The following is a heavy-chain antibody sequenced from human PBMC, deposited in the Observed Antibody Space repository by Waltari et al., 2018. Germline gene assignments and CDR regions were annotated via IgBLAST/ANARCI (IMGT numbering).Heavy chain of an antibody. D-gene: IGHD3-10*01. Sequence: EVELLESGGALVQPGGSLRLSCAASGFTFDTFAMTWVRQAVGKGLWWVSSISGSGGITYYADSVKGRFTISRDNADNILYLQMHRLRAEDTALYYCAKSPTLIRGIPYSWGQGTLVTVSS. J-gene: IGHJ4*02. CDR2: ISGSGGIT. CDR3: AKSPTLIRGIPYS. V-gene: IGHV3-23*01. CDR1: GFTFDTFA.